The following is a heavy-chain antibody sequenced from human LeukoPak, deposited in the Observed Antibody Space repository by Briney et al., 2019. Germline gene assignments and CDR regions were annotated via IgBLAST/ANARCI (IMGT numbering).Heavy chain of an antibody. CDR2: IYHSGST. V-gene: IGHV4-38-2*01. CDR1: SYSISSGYY. Sequence: SETLSLTCVVSSYSISSGYYWGWIRQPPGKGLEWIESIYHSGSTYYNPSLKSRVTISVDTSKNQFSLRLNSVTAADTAVYYCARLDCSGGSCYSGTYYFDCWGQGTLLTVSS. CDR3: ARLDCSGGSCYSGTYYFDC. J-gene: IGHJ4*02. D-gene: IGHD2-15*01.